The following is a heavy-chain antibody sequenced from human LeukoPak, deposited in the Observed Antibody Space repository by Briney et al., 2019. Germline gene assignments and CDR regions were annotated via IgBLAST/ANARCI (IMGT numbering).Heavy chain of an antibody. CDR3: AKDLRRVNWYCSGGSCTQFDY. V-gene: IGHV3-23*01. CDR2: ISGSGGST. CDR1: GFTFSSYA. J-gene: IGHJ4*02. D-gene: IGHD2-15*01. Sequence: PGGSLRLSCAASGFTFSSYAMSWVRQAPGKGLEWVSAISGSGGSTYYADSVKGRFTISRDNSKSTLYLQMNSLRAEDTAVYYCAKDLRRVNWYCSGGSCTQFDYWGQGTLVTVSS.